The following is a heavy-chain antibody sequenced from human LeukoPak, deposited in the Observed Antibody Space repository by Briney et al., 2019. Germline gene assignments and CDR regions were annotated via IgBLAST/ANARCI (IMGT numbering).Heavy chain of an antibody. CDR1: GVPISSGGYS. CDR3: ARDQAVAGIGIDY. D-gene: IGHD6-19*01. J-gene: IGHJ4*02. V-gene: IGHV4-61*08. CDR2: IYYSGST. Sequence: SETLSLTCTVSGVPISSGGYSWTWIRQPPGKGLEWIGYIYYSGSTNYNPSLKSRVTISVDTSKNQFSLKLSSVTAADTAVYYCARDQAVAGIGIDYWGQGTLVTVSS.